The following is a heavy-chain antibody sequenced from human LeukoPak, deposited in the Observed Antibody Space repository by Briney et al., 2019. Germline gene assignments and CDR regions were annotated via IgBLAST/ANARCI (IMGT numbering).Heavy chain of an antibody. CDR1: GYTFTSYD. CDR3: AKDPRSNVNVWGSFYYIPVSYFDY. V-gene: IGHV1-8*03. D-gene: IGHD3-16*01. J-gene: IGHJ4*02. CDR2: MNPNSGNT. Sequence: ASVKVSCKASGYTFTSYDINWVRQATGQGLEWMGWMNPNSGNTGYAQKFQGRVTITRNTSISTAYMELSSLRSEDTAVYYCAKDPRSNVNVWGSFYYIPVSYFDYWGQGTLVTVSS.